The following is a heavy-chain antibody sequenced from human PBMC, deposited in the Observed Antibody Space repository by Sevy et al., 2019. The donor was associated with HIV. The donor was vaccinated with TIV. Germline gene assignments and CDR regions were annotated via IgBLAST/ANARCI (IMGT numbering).Heavy chain of an antibody. CDR3: SRNPQGASYYYGMDV. Sequence: GGSLRLSCAASGFTFSSYSMNWVRQAPGKGLEWVSYISSSSSTIYYADSVMGRFTISRDNAKNSLYLQVNSLRDEDTAVYYCSRNPQGASYYYGMDVWGQGTTVSVSS. V-gene: IGHV3-48*02. J-gene: IGHJ6*02. CDR2: ISSSSSTI. D-gene: IGHD1-26*01. CDR1: GFTFSSYS.